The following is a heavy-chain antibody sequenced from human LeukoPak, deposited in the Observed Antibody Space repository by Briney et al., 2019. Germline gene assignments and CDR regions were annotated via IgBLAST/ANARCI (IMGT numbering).Heavy chain of an antibody. CDR2: ISWNSGSI. Sequence: GGSLRLYCAASGFTFDDYAMHWVRQAPGKGLEWVSGISWNSGSIGYADSVKGRFTISRDNSKSTLYLQMNSLRAEDAAVYYCAKDRDGSGCYFDYWGQGTLVTVSS. CDR3: AKDRDGSGCYFDY. D-gene: IGHD3-10*01. CDR1: GFTFDDYA. V-gene: IGHV3-9*01. J-gene: IGHJ4*02.